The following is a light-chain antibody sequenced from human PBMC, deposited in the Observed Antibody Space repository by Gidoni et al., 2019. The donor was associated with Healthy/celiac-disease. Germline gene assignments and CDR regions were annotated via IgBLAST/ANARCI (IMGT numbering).Light chain of an antibody. CDR1: SSQIRTND. V-gene: IGLV1-36*01. J-gene: IGLJ3*02. CDR3: AAGDDSLNGWV. CDR2: YDD. Sequence: QSVLTQPPSVSEAPRQRVTISCSGSSSQIRTNDVNWYQQLPGKAPKLLIYYDDLLPSGVADRFSGSKSGTSASLAISGLPSEDEAYYYGAAGDDSLNGWVFGGGTKLTVL.